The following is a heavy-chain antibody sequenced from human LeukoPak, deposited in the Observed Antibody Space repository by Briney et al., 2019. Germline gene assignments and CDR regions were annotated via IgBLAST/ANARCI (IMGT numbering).Heavy chain of an antibody. Sequence: ASVKVSCKASGYTFTGYYMHWVRQAPGQGLEWMGWINPNSGGTNYAQKFQGRVTMTRDTSISTAYMELSRLRSDDTAVYYCASPSGYSSGWYLDYWGQGALVTVSS. CDR1: GYTFTGYY. CDR2: INPNSGGT. V-gene: IGHV1-2*02. D-gene: IGHD6-19*01. CDR3: ASPSGYSSGWYLDY. J-gene: IGHJ4*02.